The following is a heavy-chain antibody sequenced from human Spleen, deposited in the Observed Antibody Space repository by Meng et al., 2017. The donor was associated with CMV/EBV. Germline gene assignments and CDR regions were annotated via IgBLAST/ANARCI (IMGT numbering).Heavy chain of an antibody. Sequence: LVQSGPGGKKPGASGKVSCKASGYTFTGYYMHWVRQAPGQGLEWMGWINPNSGGTNYAQKFQGRVTMTRDTSISTAYMELSRLRSDDTAVYYCASIPSGSYYEIDYWGQGTLVTVSS. CDR1: GYTFTGYY. CDR3: ASIPSGSYYEIDY. CDR2: INPNSGGT. J-gene: IGHJ4*02. V-gene: IGHV1-2*02. D-gene: IGHD1-26*01.